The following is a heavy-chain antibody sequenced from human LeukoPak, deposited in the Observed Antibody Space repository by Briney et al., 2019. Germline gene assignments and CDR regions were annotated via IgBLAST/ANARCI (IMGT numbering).Heavy chain of an antibody. V-gene: IGHV3-11*01. J-gene: IGHJ4*02. CDR3: ASHVDTAMVSDYFDY. CDR2: ISSSGSTI. Sequence: SGGSLRLSCAASGFTFSDYYMIWIRQAPGEGLEWVSHISSSGSTIYYADSVKGRFTISRDNAKNSLYLQMNSLRAEDTAVYYCASHVDTAMVSDYFDYWGQGTTVTVSS. CDR1: GFTFSDYY. D-gene: IGHD5-18*01.